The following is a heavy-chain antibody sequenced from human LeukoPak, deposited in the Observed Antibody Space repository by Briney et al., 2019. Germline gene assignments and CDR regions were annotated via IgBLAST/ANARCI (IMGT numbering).Heavy chain of an antibody. J-gene: IGHJ5*02. D-gene: IGHD3-10*01. CDR2: INPNSGGT. CDR1: GGTFSSYA. V-gene: IGHV1-2*02. CDR3: ARARFRMVRGVGWFDP. Sequence: ASVKVSCKASGGTFSSYAISWVRQAPGQGLEWMGWINPNSGGTNYAQKFQGRVTMTRDTSISTAYMELSRLRSDDTAVYYCARARFRMVRGVGWFDPWGQGTLVTVSS.